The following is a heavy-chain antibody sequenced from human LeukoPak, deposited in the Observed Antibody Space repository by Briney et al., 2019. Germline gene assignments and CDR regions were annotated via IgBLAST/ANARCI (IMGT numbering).Heavy chain of an antibody. J-gene: IGHJ4*02. CDR2: SNTSTGNP. Sequence: GASVKLSCNASGYTFTSYAMNRVRDPPGPGLEWKGWSNTSTGNPTYSPGFTGRFVFSLDTSVSTAYLQISSLMAEATAVYYCASNYGSGSPSDYWGQGTLVTVSS. V-gene: IGHV7-4-1*02. D-gene: IGHD3-10*01. CDR3: ASNYGSGSPSDY. CDR1: GYTFTSYA.